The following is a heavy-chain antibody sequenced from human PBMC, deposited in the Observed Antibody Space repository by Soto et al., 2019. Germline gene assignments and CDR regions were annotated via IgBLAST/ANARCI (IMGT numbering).Heavy chain of an antibody. J-gene: IGHJ6*02. CDR3: AGVAPMSTSRGAYYYVVDV. CDR1: GGTFSNYG. Sequence: QVQLVQSGAEVKKPGSSVKVSCKASGGTFSNYGLSWVRQAPGQGLEWMGGIIPIFSTENHAEKFQGRVTITADGSASIAYMELSSLTAEDTAVYYCAGVAPMSTSRGAYYYVVDVWGQGTTVTVSS. CDR2: IIPIFSTE. D-gene: IGHD2-2*01. V-gene: IGHV1-69*01.